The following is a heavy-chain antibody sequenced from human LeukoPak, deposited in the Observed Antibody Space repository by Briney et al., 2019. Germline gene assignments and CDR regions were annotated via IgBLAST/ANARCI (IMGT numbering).Heavy chain of an antibody. V-gene: IGHV1-18*01. CDR1: GYTFTTYG. D-gene: IGHD1-1*01. Sequence: ASVKVSFKASGYTFTTYGISWVRRAPGQGLEGMGWISTYNGNTNYAQKLQGRVTMTTDTSTSTAFMELRSLRSDDTAVYYCARGGGQLERPRYWGQGTLVTVSS. CDR2: ISTYNGNT. J-gene: IGHJ4*02. CDR3: ARGGGQLERPRY.